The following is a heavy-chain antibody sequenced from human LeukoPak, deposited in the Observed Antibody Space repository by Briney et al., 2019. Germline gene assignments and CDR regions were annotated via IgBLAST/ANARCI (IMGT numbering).Heavy chain of an antibody. CDR2: ISSSTSYI. CDR1: GFTFSSYS. J-gene: IGHJ4*02. Sequence: PGGSLRLSCAASGFTFSSYSMNWVRQAPGKGLEWVSSISSSTSYIYYADSVKGRFTISKDNAKNSLYLQMNSLRAEDTAVYYCARAGGSTVSHSDYWGQGTLVTVSS. D-gene: IGHD4-17*01. CDR3: ARAGGSTVSHSDY. V-gene: IGHV3-21*01.